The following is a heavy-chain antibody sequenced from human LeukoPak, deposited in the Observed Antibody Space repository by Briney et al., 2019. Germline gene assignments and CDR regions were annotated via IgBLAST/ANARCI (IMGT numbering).Heavy chain of an antibody. Sequence: GGSLRLSCAASGFTFSSYAMSWVRQAPGKGLEWVSAISGSGGSTYYADSVKGRFTISRDNSKNTLYLQMNSLRAEDTAVYYCAKDLDSPALVRTPWFDPWGQGTLVTVSS. CDR2: ISGSGGST. J-gene: IGHJ5*02. V-gene: IGHV3-23*01. CDR3: AKDLDSPALVRTPWFDP. D-gene: IGHD1-14*01. CDR1: GFTFSSYA.